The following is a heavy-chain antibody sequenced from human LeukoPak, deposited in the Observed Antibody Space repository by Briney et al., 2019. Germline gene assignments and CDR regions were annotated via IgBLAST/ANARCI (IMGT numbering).Heavy chain of an antibody. Sequence: PSETLSLTCAVYGGSFSGYYWSWIRQPPGKGLEWIGEINHSGSTNYNPSLKSRVAISVDTSKNQFSLKLSSVTAADTAVYYCARGRLITTLFGPWGQGTLITVSS. J-gene: IGHJ5*02. V-gene: IGHV4-34*01. CDR1: GGSFSGYY. D-gene: IGHD3-22*01. CDR2: INHSGST. CDR3: ARGRLITTLFGP.